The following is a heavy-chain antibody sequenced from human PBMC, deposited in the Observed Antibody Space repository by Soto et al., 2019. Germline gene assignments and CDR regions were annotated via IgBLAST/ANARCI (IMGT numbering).Heavy chain of an antibody. J-gene: IGHJ5*02. Sequence: NPSETLSLTCAVYGGSFSGYYWSWIRQPPGKGLEWIGEINHSGSTNYNPSLKSRVTISVDTSKNQFSLKLSSVTAADTAVYYCARKRGLRFLEWLHNWFDPWGQGTLVTVSS. D-gene: IGHD3-3*01. CDR1: GGSFSGYY. CDR2: INHSGST. V-gene: IGHV4-34*01. CDR3: ARKRGLRFLEWLHNWFDP.